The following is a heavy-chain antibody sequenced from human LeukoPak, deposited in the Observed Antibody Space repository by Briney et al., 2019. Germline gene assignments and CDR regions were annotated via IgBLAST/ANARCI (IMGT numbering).Heavy chain of an antibody. D-gene: IGHD6-13*01. CDR2: IDWDDDK. CDR3: ARIRIAAGYFDY. CDR1: GFSLSTNGMC. V-gene: IGHV2-70*11. J-gene: IGHJ4*02. Sequence: ESGPTLVKPTQSLTLTCTFSGFSLSTNGMCVSWIRQLPGKALEWLARIDWDDDKYYSTSLKTRLTISKDTSKNQVVLTMTNMDPVDTATYYCARIRIAAGYFDYWGQGTLVTVSS.